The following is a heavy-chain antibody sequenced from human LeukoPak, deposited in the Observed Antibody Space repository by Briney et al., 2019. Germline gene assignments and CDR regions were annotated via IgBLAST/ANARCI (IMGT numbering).Heavy chain of an antibody. V-gene: IGHV3-33*01. J-gene: IGHJ4*02. CDR1: GFTFSSYG. CDR3: ARGGENYYDSSGFDY. CDR2: IWYDGSNK. Sequence: GGSLRLSCAASGFTFSSYGMHWVRQAPGKGLEWVAVIWYDGSNKYYADSVKGRFTISRDNSKNTLYLQMNSLRAEDTAVYYCARGGENYYDSSGFDYWGQGTLVTVSS. D-gene: IGHD3-22*01.